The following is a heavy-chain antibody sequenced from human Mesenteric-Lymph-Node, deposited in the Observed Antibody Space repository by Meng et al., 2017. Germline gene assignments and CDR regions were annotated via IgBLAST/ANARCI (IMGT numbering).Heavy chain of an antibody. Sequence: GSLRLSCAVYGGSFSGYYWSWIRQPPGKGLEWIGEINHIGSTNYNPSLKSRVTISVDTSKNQFSLKLSSVNAADTAVYYCGRGGIQVPATLGYWGQGTLVTVSS. J-gene: IGHJ4*02. V-gene: IGHV4-34*01. D-gene: IGHD2-15*01. CDR2: INHIGST. CDR3: GRGGIQVPATLGY. CDR1: GGSFSGYY.